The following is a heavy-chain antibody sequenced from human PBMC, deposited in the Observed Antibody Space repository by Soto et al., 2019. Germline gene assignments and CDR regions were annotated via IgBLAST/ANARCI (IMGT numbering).Heavy chain of an antibody. CDR2: IYYSGST. Sequence: QVQLQESGPGLVKPSQTLSLTCTVSGGSISSGDYYWSWIRQPPGKGLEWIGYIYYSGSTYYNPSLKSRVTISVDTSKNQFSLKLSSVTAADTAVYYCARALGYGDSPLGYWFDPWGQGTLVTVSS. V-gene: IGHV4-30-4*01. D-gene: IGHD4-17*01. J-gene: IGHJ5*02. CDR1: GGSISSGDYY. CDR3: ARALGYGDSPLGYWFDP.